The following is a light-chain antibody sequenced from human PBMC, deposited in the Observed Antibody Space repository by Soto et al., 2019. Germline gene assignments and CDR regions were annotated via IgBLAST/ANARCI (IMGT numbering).Light chain of an antibody. CDR2: LAS. Sequence: DIQMTQSPSSLSASVGDRVTITCRTSQGINSYLAWYQQKPGKVPKLLIYLASTLQSGVPSRFSGSGSGTDFTLTISSLQPEDVATYYWQKYDSAPYTFGQGTKL. V-gene: IGKV1-27*01. CDR1: QGINSY. J-gene: IGKJ2*01. CDR3: QKYDSAPYT.